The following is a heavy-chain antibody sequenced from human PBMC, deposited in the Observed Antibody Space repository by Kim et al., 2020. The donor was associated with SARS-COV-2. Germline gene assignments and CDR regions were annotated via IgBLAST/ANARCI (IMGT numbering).Heavy chain of an antibody. CDR3: AGLTIFGVVIGPYSY. V-gene: IGHV3-23*01. Sequence: DSLKGRFTNSRDNSKNTLYLQMSSLRAEDTAVYYCAGLTIFGVVIGPYSYWGQGTLVTVSS. D-gene: IGHD3-3*01. J-gene: IGHJ4*02.